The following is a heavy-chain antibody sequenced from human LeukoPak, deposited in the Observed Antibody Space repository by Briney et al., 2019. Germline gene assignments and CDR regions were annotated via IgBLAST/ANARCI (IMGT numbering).Heavy chain of an antibody. Sequence: GSLRLSCAASGFTFSSYAMSWVRRAPGKGLEWVSAISGSGGSTYYTDSVKGRFTISRDNSKNKMYLKMNSLDAEDTAVYYCAKDLSIAARRFAPWGQGTLVTVSS. J-gene: IGHJ5*02. CDR2: ISGSGGST. CDR3: AKDLSIAARRFAP. D-gene: IGHD6-6*01. V-gene: IGHV3-23*01. CDR1: GFTFSSYA.